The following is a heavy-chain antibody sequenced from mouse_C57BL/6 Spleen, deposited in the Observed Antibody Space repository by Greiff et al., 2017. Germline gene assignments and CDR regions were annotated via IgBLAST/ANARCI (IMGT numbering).Heavy chain of an antibody. Sequence: QVQLQQSGAELVRPGTSVKVSCKASGYAFTNYLIEWVKQRPGQGLEWIGVINPGSGGTNYNEKFKGKATLTADKSSSTAYMQLSSLTSEDSAVYFCARRREYYWYFDVWGTGTTVTVSS. CDR3: ARRREYYWYFDV. CDR1: GYAFTNYL. D-gene: IGHD5-1*01. V-gene: IGHV1-54*01. CDR2: INPGSGGT. J-gene: IGHJ1*03.